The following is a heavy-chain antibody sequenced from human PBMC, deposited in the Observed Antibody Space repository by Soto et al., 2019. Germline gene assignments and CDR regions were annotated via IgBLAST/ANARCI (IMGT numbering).Heavy chain of an antibody. Sequence: EVQLVESGGGLVKPGGSLRLSCAASGFTFSSYSMNWVRQAPGKGLEWVSSISSSSSYIYYADPVKGRFTISRDNAKNSLYLQMNSLRAEDTAVYYCAREGWNYYYFDYWGQGTLVTVSS. CDR3: AREGWNYYYFDY. J-gene: IGHJ4*02. V-gene: IGHV3-21*01. D-gene: IGHD1-7*01. CDR1: GFTFSSYS. CDR2: ISSSSSYI.